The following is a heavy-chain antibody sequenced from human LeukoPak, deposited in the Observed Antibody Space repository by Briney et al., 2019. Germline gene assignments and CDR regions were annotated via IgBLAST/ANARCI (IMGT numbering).Heavy chain of an antibody. CDR3: ARDNDSRDPPHFDY. CDR2: INPNSGAT. Sequence: GASVKVSCKASGYYFTGYYMHWVRQAPGQGLEWMGWINPNSGATNYAQKLQGRVTMTRDTSISTAYMELSRLTSDDTAVYYCARDNDSRDPPHFDYWGQGTLVTVSS. D-gene: IGHD3-16*01. CDR1: GYYFTGYY. V-gene: IGHV1-2*02. J-gene: IGHJ4*02.